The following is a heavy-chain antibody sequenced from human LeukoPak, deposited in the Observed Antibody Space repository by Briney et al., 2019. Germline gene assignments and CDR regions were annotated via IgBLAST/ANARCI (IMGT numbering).Heavy chain of an antibody. V-gene: IGHV3-48*01. CDR1: GFTFSSYS. CDR2: ISSSGSTI. CDR3: ASSFYSYSG. Sequence: GGSLRLSCAASGFTFSSYSMNWVRQAPGKGLEWVSYISSSGSTIYYADSVRGLFTISRDNAKNSLYLQMNSLRAEDTAVYYCASSFYSYSGWGQGTLVTVSS. J-gene: IGHJ4*02. D-gene: IGHD1-26*01.